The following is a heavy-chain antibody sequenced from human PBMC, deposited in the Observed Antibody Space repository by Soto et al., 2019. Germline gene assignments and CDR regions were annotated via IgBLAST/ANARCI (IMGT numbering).Heavy chain of an antibody. Sequence: QVQLVQSGAEVKKPGSSVKVSCKASGGTFSSYTITWVRQAPGQGLEWMGRIIPILGTKNYAQKFQDRVTITADKATSTAYMELSSLRSEDTAIYYCASSVGYCGGGGCRGDDAFDIWGQGTMVTVSS. CDR3: ASSVGYCGGGGCRGDDAFDI. D-gene: IGHD2-15*01. J-gene: IGHJ3*02. V-gene: IGHV1-69*08. CDR2: IIPILGTK. CDR1: GGTFSSYT.